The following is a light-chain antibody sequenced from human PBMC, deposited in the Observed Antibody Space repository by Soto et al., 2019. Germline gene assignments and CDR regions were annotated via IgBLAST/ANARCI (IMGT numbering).Light chain of an antibody. V-gene: IGLV2-14*01. CDR2: EVS. Sequence: QSALTQPASVSGSPGQSITISCTGTSSDVGGYNYVSWYQQHPGKAPKLMIYEVSNRPSGVSNRFSGSKSGNTASLTISGLQXXXEADYYCSSFTSINTGVFGGGTKVTVL. CDR1: SSDVGGYNY. J-gene: IGLJ3*02. CDR3: SSFTSINTGV.